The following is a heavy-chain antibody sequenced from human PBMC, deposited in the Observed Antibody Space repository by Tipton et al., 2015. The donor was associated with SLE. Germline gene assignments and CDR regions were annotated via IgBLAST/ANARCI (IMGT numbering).Heavy chain of an antibody. D-gene: IGHD2-15*01. Sequence: TLSLTCTVSGGSISSGSYYWSCIRQPAGKGLEWIGRIYTSGSTNYNPSLKSRVTISVDTSKNQFSLKLSSVTAADTAVYYCAREGNCSGGSCWNWFDPWGQGTLVTVSS. CDR3: AREGNCSGGSCWNWFDP. CDR2: IYTSGST. CDR1: GGSISSGSYY. J-gene: IGHJ5*02. V-gene: IGHV4-61*02.